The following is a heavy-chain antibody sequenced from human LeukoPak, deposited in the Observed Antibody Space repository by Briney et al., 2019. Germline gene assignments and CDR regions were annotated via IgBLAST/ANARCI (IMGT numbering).Heavy chain of an antibody. Sequence: PGRSLRLSCAASGFTLSNYHMHWFRQAPGKGLAGVAVISHDGSNTFYVDSVQGRFIISRDKSKNTLNLQMNSLRAEDWAVYYCARIHGPTRAHYFFDYWGEGTVVTVSS. CDR2: ISHDGSNT. J-gene: IGHJ4*02. CDR3: ARIHGPTRAHYFFDY. CDR1: GFTLSNYH. D-gene: IGHD2-2*01. V-gene: IGHV3-33*01.